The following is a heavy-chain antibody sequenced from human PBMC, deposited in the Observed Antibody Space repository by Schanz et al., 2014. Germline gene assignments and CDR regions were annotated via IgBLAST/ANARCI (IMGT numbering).Heavy chain of an antibody. V-gene: IGHV1-18*01. CDR2: ISAYNGNT. CDR1: GYTFTSYG. J-gene: IGHJ4*02. D-gene: IGHD3-9*01. CDR3: ARDGADFYDILTEEDY. Sequence: QVQLVQSGAEVKKPGASVKVSCKASGYTFTSYGISWVRQAPGQGLEWMGWISAYNGNTKYPQKLQGRVTMTTDTSTRTACMELGSLTADDSAVYYCARDGADFYDILTEEDYWGQGTLVTVSS.